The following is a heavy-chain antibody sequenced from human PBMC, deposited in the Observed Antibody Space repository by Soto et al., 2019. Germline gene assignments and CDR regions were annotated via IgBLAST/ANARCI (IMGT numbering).Heavy chain of an antibody. Sequence: EVQLVESGGGLVQPGGSLRLSCAASGFTFSSYSMNWVRQAPGKGLEWVSYISSSSSTIYYADSVKGRFTISRDNAKTSLYLQMNSLRDEDTAVYYCAREFWPLNWFDPWGQGTLVTVSS. CDR3: AREFWPLNWFDP. CDR2: ISSSSSTI. J-gene: IGHJ5*02. D-gene: IGHD3-3*01. CDR1: GFTFSSYS. V-gene: IGHV3-48*02.